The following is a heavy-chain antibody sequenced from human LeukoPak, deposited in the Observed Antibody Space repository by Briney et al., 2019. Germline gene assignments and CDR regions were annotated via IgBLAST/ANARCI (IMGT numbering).Heavy chain of an antibody. V-gene: IGHV4-34*01. CDR1: GESMIGHY. CDR3: ARATASGSGRAYDH. CDR2: IHHSGGT. Sequence: PSETLSLTCAVYGESMIGHYWTWIRQPPGKRLEWIGEIHHSGGTNSNPSLKNQLTMSIDMSKNQFSLKLKSVTAADTAVYYCARATASGSGRAYDHWAQGNLVPVSS. J-gene: IGHJ4*02. D-gene: IGHD3-10*01.